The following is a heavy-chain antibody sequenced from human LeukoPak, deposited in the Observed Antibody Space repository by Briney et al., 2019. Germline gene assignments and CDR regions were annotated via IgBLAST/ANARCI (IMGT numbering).Heavy chain of an antibody. CDR3: ARGTRIAVGPTHGYYFDY. J-gene: IGHJ4*02. D-gene: IGHD6-6*01. Sequence: ASVKVSCKASGYTFTSYYMHWVRQAPGQGLEWMGIINPSGGSTSYAQKFQGRVTMTRDTSTSTVYMELSSLRSEDTAVYYCARGTRIAVGPTHGYYFDYWGQGTLVTVSS. CDR1: GYTFTSYY. CDR2: INPSGGST. V-gene: IGHV1-46*01.